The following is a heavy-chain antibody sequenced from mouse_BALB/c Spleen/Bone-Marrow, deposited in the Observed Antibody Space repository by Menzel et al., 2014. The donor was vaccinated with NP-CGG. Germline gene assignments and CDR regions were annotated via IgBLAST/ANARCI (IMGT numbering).Heavy chain of an antibody. V-gene: IGHV5-12*01. J-gene: IGHJ4*01. CDR1: GFTFSSYG. Sequence: EVQGVESGGDLVKPGGSLKLSCAASGFTFSSYGMYWVRQTPEKRLEWVAYISNGGGSTYYPDTVKGRFTISRDNAKNTLYLQMSRLKSEDTAMYYCARHLYGNYGAMDYWGQGTSVTVS. D-gene: IGHD2-1*01. CDR2: ISNGGGST. CDR3: ARHLYGNYGAMDY.